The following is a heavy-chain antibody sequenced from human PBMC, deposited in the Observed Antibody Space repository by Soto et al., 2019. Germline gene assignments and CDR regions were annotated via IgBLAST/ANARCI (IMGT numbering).Heavy chain of an antibody. D-gene: IGHD3-10*01. CDR2: INHRRST. V-gene: IGHV4-34*01. CDR3: ARWVTTFYGSGSYYNTPYQYALDV. Sequence: SETLSLTCAVYGGSFSGYYWTRIRQPPGKGLEWIGEINHRRSTSYNPSLKRRVTISVDTSKNQFSLKLASVTAADTAVYYCARWVTTFYGSGSYYNTPYQYALDVWGQGTTVTVSS. J-gene: IGHJ6*02. CDR1: GGSFSGYY.